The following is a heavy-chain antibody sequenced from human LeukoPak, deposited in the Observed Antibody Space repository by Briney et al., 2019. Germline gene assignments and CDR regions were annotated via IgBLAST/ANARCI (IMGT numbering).Heavy chain of an antibody. CDR2: IYDSGST. V-gene: IGHV4-39*07. D-gene: IGHD4-11*01. Sequence: SETLSLTCTVSGGSISSSSYYWGWIRQPPGKGLEWIGSIYDSGSTYYNPSLKSRVTISVDTSTNQFSVKLISVTAADTAVYYCARSATVTTGYYFDYWGQGTLVTVSS. CDR3: ARSATVTTGYYFDY. J-gene: IGHJ4*02. CDR1: GGSISSSSYY.